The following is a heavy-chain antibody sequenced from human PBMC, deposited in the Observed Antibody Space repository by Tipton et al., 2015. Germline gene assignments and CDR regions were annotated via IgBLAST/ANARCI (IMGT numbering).Heavy chain of an antibody. Sequence: TLSLTCAVSAYSISSDYYWGWIRQPPGKGLEWIGSISHSGNTYYNPSLKSRVSMSVDTSKNQFSLTLNSVTAADTAVYYCARDLEHGMDVWGQGTTVTVSS. J-gene: IGHJ6*02. V-gene: IGHV4-38-2*02. CDR2: ISHSGNT. D-gene: IGHD5-24*01. CDR1: AYSISSDYY. CDR3: ARDLEHGMDV.